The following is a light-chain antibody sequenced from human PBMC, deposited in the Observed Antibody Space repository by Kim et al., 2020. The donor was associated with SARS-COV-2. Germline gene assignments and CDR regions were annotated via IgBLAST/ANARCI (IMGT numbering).Light chain of an antibody. CDR2: DAS. Sequence: DIQMTQSPSSLSASVGDRVTITCQAIQDIINSLSWNQQKPGEAPKVLISDASNLESGVPSRFSGSGSGTDFTFTISSLQPEDVATYYCQQYDNLPLTFGGGTKVDIK. V-gene: IGKV1-33*01. CDR3: QQYDNLPLT. J-gene: IGKJ4*01. CDR1: QDIINS.